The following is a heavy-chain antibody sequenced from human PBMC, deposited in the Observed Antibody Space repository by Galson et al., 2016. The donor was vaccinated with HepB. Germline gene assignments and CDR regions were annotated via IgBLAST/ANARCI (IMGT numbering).Heavy chain of an antibody. CDR3: ARGAWYSYY. CDR2: IYYSGST. Sequence: SETLSLTCTVSGGSISNYYWTWIRQPPGKGLEWIGYIYYSGSTNYNPSLKSRVTISVDTSKNQFSLKLNSVTAADTAVYYCARGAWYSYYWGQGTLVTVSS. CDR1: GGSISNYY. V-gene: IGHV4-59*01. D-gene: IGHD6-13*01. J-gene: IGHJ4*02.